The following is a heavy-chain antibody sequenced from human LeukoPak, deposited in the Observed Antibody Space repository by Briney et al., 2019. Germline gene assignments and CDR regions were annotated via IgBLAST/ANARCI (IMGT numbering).Heavy chain of an antibody. Sequence: SETLSLTCTVSGGSISSSSYYWGWIRQPPGKGLEWIGSIYYSGSTYYNPSLKSRVTISVDTSKNQFSLKLSSVTAADTAVYYCARGGWELQNDAFDIWGQGTMVTVSS. CDR1: GGSISSSSYY. D-gene: IGHD1-26*01. CDR2: IYYSGST. CDR3: ARGGWELQNDAFDI. J-gene: IGHJ3*02. V-gene: IGHV4-39*07.